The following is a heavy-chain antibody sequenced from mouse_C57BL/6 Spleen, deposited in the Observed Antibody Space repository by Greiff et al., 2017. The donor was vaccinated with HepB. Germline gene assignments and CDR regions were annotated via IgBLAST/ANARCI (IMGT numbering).Heavy chain of an antibody. V-gene: IGHV1-81*01. Sequence: VQLQQSGAELARPGASVKLSCKASGYTFTSYGISWVKQRTGQGLEWIGEIYPRSGNTYYNEKFKGKAKLTADKSSSTAYMELLSLTSEDSSVYFCARVTTVNYAMDYWGQGTSVTVSS. CDR1: GYTFTSYG. CDR3: ARVTTVNYAMDY. CDR2: IYPRSGNT. J-gene: IGHJ4*01. D-gene: IGHD1-1*01.